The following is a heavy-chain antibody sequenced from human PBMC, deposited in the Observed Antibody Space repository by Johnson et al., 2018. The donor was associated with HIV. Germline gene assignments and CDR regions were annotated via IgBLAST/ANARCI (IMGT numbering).Heavy chain of an antibody. CDR2: IRTDGSST. D-gene: IGHD2-21*01. J-gene: IGHJ3*02. CDR3: AKRLCGGDCYLDAFDI. V-gene: IGHV3-11*04. Sequence: QMQLVESGGGLVTPGGSVKLSCQGSGFTFSDYYMTWIRQAPGKGLEWVSYIRTDGSSTYYAAAVKGRFTISRDNSKNTLYLHMNTLRAEDTAVYYCAKRLCGGDCYLDAFDIWGQGTMVTVSS. CDR1: GFTFSDYY.